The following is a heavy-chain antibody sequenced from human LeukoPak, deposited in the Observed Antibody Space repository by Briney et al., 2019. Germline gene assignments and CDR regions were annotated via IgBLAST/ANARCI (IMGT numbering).Heavy chain of an antibody. J-gene: IGHJ4*02. CDR1: GYTFTSYG. Sequence: ASVKVSCKASGYTFTSYGISWVRQAPGQGLEWMGWISVYNGNTKYVQKFQGRVTMTTDTSTSTAYMELRSLRSDDTAVYYCARDGGTAGYSSGSDYWGQGTLVTVSS. CDR3: ARDGGTAGYSSGSDY. V-gene: IGHV1-18*01. D-gene: IGHD5-18*01. CDR2: ISVYNGNT.